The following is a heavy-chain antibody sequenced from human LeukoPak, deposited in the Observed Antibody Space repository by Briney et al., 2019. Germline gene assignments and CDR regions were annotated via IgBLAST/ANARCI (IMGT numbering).Heavy chain of an antibody. CDR1: GFTFSSYS. CDR2: ISSSSGSTI. V-gene: IGHV3-48*04. CDR3: ARERSYYFDY. J-gene: IGHJ4*02. Sequence: GGSLRLSCAASGFTFSSYSMNWVRQAPGKGLEWVSSISSSSGSTIYYADSVKGRFTVSRDNAKSSLYLQMTSLRAEDTAVYYCARERSYYFDYWVQGTLVTVSS.